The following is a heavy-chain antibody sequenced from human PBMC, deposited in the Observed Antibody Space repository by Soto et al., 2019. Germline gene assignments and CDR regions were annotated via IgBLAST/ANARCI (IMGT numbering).Heavy chain of an antibody. CDR3: ARAGGCSSTSCYADY. J-gene: IGHJ4*02. CDR2: IIPILGIA. V-gene: IGHV1-69*02. D-gene: IGHD2-2*01. CDR1: GGTFSSYT. Sequence: QVQLVQSGAEVKKPGSSVKVSCKASGGTFSSYTISWVRQAPGQGLEWMGRIIPILGIANYAQKFQGRVTITADNPTSAAYMDVSSLISEDTAVYYCARAGGCSSTSCYADYWGQGTLVTVSS.